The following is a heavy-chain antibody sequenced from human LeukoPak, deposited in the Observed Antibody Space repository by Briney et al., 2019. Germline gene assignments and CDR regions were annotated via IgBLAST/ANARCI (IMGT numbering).Heavy chain of an antibody. D-gene: IGHD6-13*01. V-gene: IGHV3-21*01. CDR1: GFTFSSYS. J-gene: IGHJ3*02. CDR3: AREAPDSSSGEPGGAFDI. Sequence: GGSLRLSCAASGFTFSSYSMNWVRQAPGKGLEWVSSISSSSSYIYYADSVKGRLTISRDNAKNSLYLQMNSLRAEDTAVYYCAREAPDSSSGEPGGAFDIWGQGTTVTVSS. CDR2: ISSSSSYI.